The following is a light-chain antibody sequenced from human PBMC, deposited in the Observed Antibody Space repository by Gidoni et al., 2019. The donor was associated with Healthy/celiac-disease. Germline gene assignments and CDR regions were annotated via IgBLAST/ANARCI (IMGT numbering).Light chain of an antibody. CDR1: QSVSSN. V-gene: IGKV3-15*01. CDR3: QQYNNWPYT. Sequence: EIVMTQSPATLSVSPGERATLSCRASQSVSSNLAWYQQKPGQAPMLLIYGASTRATGIPARFSGSGSGTEFTLTISSLQSEDFAVYYCQQYNNWPYTFGQXTKLEIK. J-gene: IGKJ2*01. CDR2: GAS.